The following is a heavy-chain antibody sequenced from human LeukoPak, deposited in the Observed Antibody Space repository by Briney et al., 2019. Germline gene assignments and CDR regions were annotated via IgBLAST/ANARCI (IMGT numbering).Heavy chain of an antibody. Sequence: AETLSLTCAVYGGSFSGYYWNWLRQPPGKEVEWIGEIDHSGSTNYNPSLKSRVTILVETSKHQFSLKLSAVTAADMAVYYCARGRRGSSGWYGPYYFDHCGQGTLVTVSS. CDR3: ARGRRGSSGWYGPYYFDH. CDR1: GGSFSGYY. CDR2: IDHSGST. J-gene: IGHJ4*02. V-gene: IGHV4-34*01. D-gene: IGHD6-19*01.